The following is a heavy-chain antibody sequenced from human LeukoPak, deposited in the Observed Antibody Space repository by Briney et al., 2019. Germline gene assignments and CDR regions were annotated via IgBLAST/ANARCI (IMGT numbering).Heavy chain of an antibody. V-gene: IGHV3-21*01. CDR3: ARTEVITMVRGVIADYYYMDV. Sequence: GGSLRLSCAASGFTFSSYSMNWVRQAPGKGLEWVSSISSSSSYIYYADSVKGRFTISRDNAKNSLYLQMNSLRAEDTAVYYCARTEVITMVRGVIADYYYMDVWGKGTTVTISS. CDR2: ISSSSSYI. CDR1: GFTFSSYS. J-gene: IGHJ6*03. D-gene: IGHD3-10*01.